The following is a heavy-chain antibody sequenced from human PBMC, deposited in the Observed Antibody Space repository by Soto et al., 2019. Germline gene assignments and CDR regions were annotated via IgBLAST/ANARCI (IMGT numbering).Heavy chain of an antibody. CDR2: IKRDGSTT. CDR3: ARGAINYYYEDV. CDR1: GFTFSDYW. V-gene: IGHV3-74*01. J-gene: IGHJ6*03. Sequence: EVQLVESGGGLVQPGGSLRLSCAASGFTFSDYWMHWVRQAPGKGLEWVSRIKRDGSTTNYADSVKGRFTISRDNAKNTLYLEMNSLRVEDTADYSSARGAINYYYEDVWRKGTTVTVSS.